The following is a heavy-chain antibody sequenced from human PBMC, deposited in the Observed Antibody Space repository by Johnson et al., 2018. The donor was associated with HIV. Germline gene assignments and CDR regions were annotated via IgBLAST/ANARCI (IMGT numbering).Heavy chain of an antibody. J-gene: IGHJ3*02. Sequence: VQLVESGGGVVRPGGSLRLSCAASGFTFDDYGMSWVRQAPGKGLEWVSGINWNGGSTGYADSVKGRFTISRDNAKNSLYLQMNSLRAEDTAVYYCARDQRHIAAAGPPDAFDIWGQGTMVTVSS. CDR3: ARDQRHIAAAGPPDAFDI. D-gene: IGHD6-13*01. V-gene: IGHV3-20*04. CDR1: GFTFDDYG. CDR2: INWNGGST.